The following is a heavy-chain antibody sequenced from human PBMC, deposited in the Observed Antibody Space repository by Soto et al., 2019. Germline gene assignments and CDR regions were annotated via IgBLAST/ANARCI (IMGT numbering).Heavy chain of an antibody. J-gene: IGHJ6*02. V-gene: IGHV1-69*13. Sequence: SVKVSCKASGGTFSSYAISWVRQAPGQGLEWMGGIIPIFGTANYAQKFQGRVTITADESTSTAYMELSSLRSEDTAVYYCARVEGDSNWNSTVDCYYYYGMDVWGQGTTVTVSS. CDR3: ARVEGDSNWNSTVDCYYYYGMDV. D-gene: IGHD1-7*01. CDR1: GGTFSSYA. CDR2: IIPIFGTA.